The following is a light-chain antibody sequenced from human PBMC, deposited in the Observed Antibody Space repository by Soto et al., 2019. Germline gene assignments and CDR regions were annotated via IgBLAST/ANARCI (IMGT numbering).Light chain of an antibody. CDR1: SGHSSYI. CDR2: LEGSGSY. J-gene: IGLJ3*02. V-gene: IGLV4-60*02. Sequence: QPVLTQSSSASASLGSSVKLTCTLSSGHSSYIIAWHQQQPGKAPRYLMKLEGSGSYNKGSGVPDLFSGSSSGADRYLTISSLQLEDEADYYCETWDSNTHTVFGGGTQLTVL. CDR3: ETWDSNTHTV.